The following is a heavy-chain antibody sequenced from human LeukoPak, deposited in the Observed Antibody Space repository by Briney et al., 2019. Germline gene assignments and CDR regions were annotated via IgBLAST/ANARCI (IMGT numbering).Heavy chain of an antibody. CDR3: ARTNLFVDTAVNDAFDV. CDR1: GFTFSSYG. D-gene: IGHD5-18*01. Sequence: GGSLRLSCAASGFTFSSYGMHWVRQAPGKGLEWVAVICYDGSDKCSADSVKGRFTISRDNSKSTLYLQMSSLRAEDTAVYYCARTNLFVDTAVNDAFDVWGQGTMVIVSS. J-gene: IGHJ3*01. CDR2: ICYDGSDK. V-gene: IGHV3-33*01.